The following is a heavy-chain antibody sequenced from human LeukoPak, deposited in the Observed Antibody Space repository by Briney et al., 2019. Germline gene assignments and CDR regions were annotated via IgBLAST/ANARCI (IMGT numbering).Heavy chain of an antibody. J-gene: IGHJ5*02. CDR2: IKQDGSEK. Sequence: GGSLRLSCAASGFTFSSYGMHWVRQAPGKGLEWVANIKQDGSEKYYVDSVKGRFTISRDNAKNSLYLQMDSLRAEDTAVYYCARDGLSLEMAPWGQGTLVTVSS. D-gene: IGHD5-24*01. CDR3: ARDGLSLEMAP. CDR1: GFTFSSYG. V-gene: IGHV3-7*01.